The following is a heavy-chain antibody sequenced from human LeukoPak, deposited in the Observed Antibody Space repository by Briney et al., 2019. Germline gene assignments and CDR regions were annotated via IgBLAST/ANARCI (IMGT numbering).Heavy chain of an antibody. CDR1: GGSFSGYY. CDR2: INHSGST. J-gene: IGHJ3*02. D-gene: IGHD5-18*01. CDR3: ARGFYVVTAMVKGRAFDI. Sequence: SETLSLTCAVYGGSFSGYYWSWIRQPPGKGLEWIGEINHSGSTNYNPSLKSRVTISVDTSKNQFSLKLSSVTAADTAVYYCARGFYVVTAMVKGRAFDIWGQGTMVTVSS. V-gene: IGHV4-34*01.